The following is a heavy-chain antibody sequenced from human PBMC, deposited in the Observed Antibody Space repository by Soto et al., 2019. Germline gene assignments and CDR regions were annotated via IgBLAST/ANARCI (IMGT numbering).Heavy chain of an antibody. CDR3: ASDHRYSSSFFDS. Sequence: QVRLVLSGDELKKPGASMKVSCKASGYAFSDHGISWVRQAPGQGLEGIGWISAYNGNTNYAQKFQGRVTVTTDASTATAYMEVRSLTSDDTAVYYCASDHRYSSSFFDSWSQGTLITVSS. D-gene: IGHD6-6*01. J-gene: IGHJ4*02. V-gene: IGHV1-18*04. CDR1: GYAFSDHG. CDR2: ISAYNGNT.